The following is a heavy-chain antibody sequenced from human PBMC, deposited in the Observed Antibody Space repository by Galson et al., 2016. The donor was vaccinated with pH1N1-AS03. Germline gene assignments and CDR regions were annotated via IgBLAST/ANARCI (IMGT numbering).Heavy chain of an antibody. CDR2: MSWGSAKI. Sequence: SLRLSCAASGFIVEQYSVHWVRQTPGKGLEWVAGMSWGSAKIDYADSVKGRFTISRDNAQNSLYLQMSSLRPEDTAVDFCVKDVLSDGWFTAADSWGQGTLVTVPS. CDR1: GFIVEQYS. CDR3: VKDVLSDGWFTAADS. J-gene: IGHJ4*02. D-gene: IGHD6-19*01. V-gene: IGHV3-9*01.